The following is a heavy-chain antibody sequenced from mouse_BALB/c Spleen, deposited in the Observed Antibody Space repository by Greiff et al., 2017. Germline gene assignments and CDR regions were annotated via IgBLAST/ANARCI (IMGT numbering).Heavy chain of an antibody. CDR2: ISYSGST. CDR1: GYSITSDYA. V-gene: IGHV3-2*02. D-gene: IGHD2-3*01. CDR3: ARWTYDSWFAY. J-gene: IGHJ3*01. Sequence: EVQLQESGPGLVKPSQSLSLTCTVTGYSITSDYAWNWIRQFPGNKLEWMGYISYSGSTSYNPSLKSRISITRDTSKNQFFLQLNSVTTEDTATYYCARWTYDSWFAYWGQGTLVTVSA.